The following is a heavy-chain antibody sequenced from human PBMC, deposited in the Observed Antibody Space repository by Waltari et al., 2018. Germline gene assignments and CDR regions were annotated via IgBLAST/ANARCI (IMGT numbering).Heavy chain of an antibody. D-gene: IGHD3-22*01. CDR3: ARDRSITMIVGGGGFDY. CDR1: GGSISSYY. J-gene: IGHJ4*02. Sequence: QVQLQESGPGLVKPSETLSLTCTVSGGSISSYYWSWIRQPPGKGLEWIGYIYYSGSTNYNPSLKVRVTISVDTSKNQFSLKLSSGTAADTAVYYCARDRSITMIVGGGGFDYWGQGTLVTVSS. V-gene: IGHV4-59*01. CDR2: IYYSGST.